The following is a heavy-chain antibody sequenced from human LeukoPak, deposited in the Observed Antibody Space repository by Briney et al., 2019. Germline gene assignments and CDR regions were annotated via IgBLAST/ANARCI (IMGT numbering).Heavy chain of an antibody. D-gene: IGHD1-26*01. J-gene: IGHJ6*04. Sequence: GGSLRLSCAASGFTFSNAWMSWVRQAPGKGLEWVGRIKSKTDGGTTDYAAPVKGRFTISRDDSKNTLYLQMNSLKTEDTAVYYCTTVSYYGPGGMDVWGKGTTVTASS. CDR2: IKSKTDGGTT. CDR3: TTVSYYGPGGMDV. V-gene: IGHV3-15*01. CDR1: GFTFSNAW.